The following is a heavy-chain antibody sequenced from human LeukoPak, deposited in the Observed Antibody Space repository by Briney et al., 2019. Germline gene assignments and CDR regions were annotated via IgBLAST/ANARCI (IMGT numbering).Heavy chain of an antibody. V-gene: IGHV1-2*02. CDR3: ARARSVTWTFSYFDY. J-gene: IGHJ4*02. D-gene: IGHD4-17*01. CDR2: VNPNSGGT. Sequence: GASVKVSCKPSGYTFTGYYLHWVRQAPGQGLEWMGWVNPNSGGTNYAKRFEGRVTMTRDTSISTAYMELSRLTSDDTAVYYCARARSVTWTFSYFDYWGRGPLVTVSS. CDR1: GYTFTGYY.